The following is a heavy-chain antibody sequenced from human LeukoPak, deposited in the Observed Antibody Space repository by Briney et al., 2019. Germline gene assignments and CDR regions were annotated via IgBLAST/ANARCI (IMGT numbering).Heavy chain of an antibody. Sequence: PSQTLSLTCAVSGGSISSGGYSWRWIRQPPGKGLEWIGYIYHSGSTYYNPSLKSRVTISVDTSKNQFSLKLSSVTAADTAVYYCARMRITMIVVVITRRGAFDIWGQGTMVTVPS. CDR2: IYHSGST. CDR1: GGSISSGGYS. CDR3: ARMRITMIVVVITRRGAFDI. J-gene: IGHJ3*02. D-gene: IGHD3-22*01. V-gene: IGHV4-30-2*01.